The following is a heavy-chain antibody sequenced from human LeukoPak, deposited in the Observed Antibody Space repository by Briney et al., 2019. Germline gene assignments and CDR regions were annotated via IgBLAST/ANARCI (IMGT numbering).Heavy chain of an antibody. J-gene: IGHJ4*02. V-gene: IGHV6-1*01. D-gene: IGHD6-19*01. Sequence: SQTLSLTCAISGDSVSINSAAWNWIRQSPSRGLEWLGRTYQKSKWYNDYAVSVKSRITINPDISKNQFSLQLNSVTPEDTAVYYCARSPSPYSSGWYFDYWGQGTLVTVSS. CDR2: TYQKSKWYN. CDR1: GDSVSINSAA. CDR3: ARSPSPYSSGWYFDY.